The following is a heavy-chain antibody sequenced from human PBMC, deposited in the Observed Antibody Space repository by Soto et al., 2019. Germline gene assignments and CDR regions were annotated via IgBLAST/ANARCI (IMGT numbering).Heavy chain of an antibody. Sequence: QVQLVESGGGVVQPGRSLRLSCAASGFTFSSYAMHWVRQAPGKGLEWVAVISYDGSNKYYADSVKGRFTISRDNSKNTLYLQMNSLRAEDTAVYYCARADTIFGVVIIGMDVWGQGTTVTVSS. D-gene: IGHD3-3*01. V-gene: IGHV3-30-3*01. CDR2: ISYDGSNK. J-gene: IGHJ6*02. CDR3: ARADTIFGVVIIGMDV. CDR1: GFTFSSYA.